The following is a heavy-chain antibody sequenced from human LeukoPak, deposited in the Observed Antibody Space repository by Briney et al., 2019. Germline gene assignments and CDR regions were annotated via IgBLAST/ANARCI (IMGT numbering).Heavy chain of an antibody. V-gene: IGHV3-23*01. CDR3: ARRCYDSSGFDY. CDR2: ISGSGGST. D-gene: IGHD3-22*01. CDR1: GFTFTTYA. Sequence: PGGSLRLSCAASGFTFTTYAMSWVRQAPGKGLEWVSAISGSGGSTYYADSVKGRFTISRDNSKNTPYLQMNSLRAEDTAVYYCARRCYDSSGFDYWGQGTLVTVSS. J-gene: IGHJ4*02.